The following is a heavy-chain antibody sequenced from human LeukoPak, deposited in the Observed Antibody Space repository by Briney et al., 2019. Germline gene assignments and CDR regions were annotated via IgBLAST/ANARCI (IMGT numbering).Heavy chain of an antibody. D-gene: IGHD4-23*01. Sequence: GGSLRLSCVASGFPFSSYWMTWVRQAPGKGLEWVANIKQDGSKKSYVDSVKGRFTISRDNAKNTLYLQMTSLTVEDTAVYYCARTSYGGNSPDWFDPWGQGTLVTVSS. V-gene: IGHV3-7*01. CDR1: GFPFSSYW. J-gene: IGHJ5*02. CDR3: ARTSYGGNSPDWFDP. CDR2: IKQDGSKK.